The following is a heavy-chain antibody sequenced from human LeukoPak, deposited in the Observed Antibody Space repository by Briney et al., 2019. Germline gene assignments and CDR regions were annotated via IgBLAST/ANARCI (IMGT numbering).Heavy chain of an antibody. CDR1: GFTFSNAW. J-gene: IGHJ4*02. CDR2: IKSKTDGGTT. D-gene: IGHD3-10*01. CDR3: TTEVLLWFGEPGDY. Sequence: GSLRLSCAASGFTFSNAWMNWVRHAPGKGLEWVGRIKSKTDGGTTDYAAPVKGRFTISRDDSKNTLYLQMNSLKTEDTAVYYCTTEVLLWFGEPGDYWGQGTLVTVSS. V-gene: IGHV3-15*07.